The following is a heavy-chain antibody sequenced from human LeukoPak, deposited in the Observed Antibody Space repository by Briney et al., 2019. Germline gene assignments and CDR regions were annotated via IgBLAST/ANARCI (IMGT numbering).Heavy chain of an antibody. D-gene: IGHD1-26*01. V-gene: IGHV3-23*01. CDR2: ISGSGGST. Sequence: GGSLRLSCAASGFTFSSYDMSWVRQGPGKGLEWVSAISGSGGSTYYADSVKGRLTISRDNSKNTLYLQMNSLRAEDTAVYYCAKDAYSGTYYDYWARETWSSSPQ. CDR1: GFTFSSYD. J-gene: IGHJ4*02. CDR3: AKDAYSGTYYDY.